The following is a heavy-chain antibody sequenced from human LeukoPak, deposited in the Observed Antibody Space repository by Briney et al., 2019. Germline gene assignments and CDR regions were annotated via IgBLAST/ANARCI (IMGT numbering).Heavy chain of an antibody. J-gene: IGHJ4*02. Sequence: SETLSLTCTVSGGSISSHYWTWIRQPPGKGLEWIGYIYNSVNTNSDPSLKSRVTISVDKSKNQFSLKLRSVTAAGTAVYYCTRGLRAEYWGQGTLVTVSS. CDR1: GGSISSHY. CDR3: TRGLRAEY. V-gene: IGHV4-59*11. CDR2: IYNSVNT. D-gene: IGHD4-17*01.